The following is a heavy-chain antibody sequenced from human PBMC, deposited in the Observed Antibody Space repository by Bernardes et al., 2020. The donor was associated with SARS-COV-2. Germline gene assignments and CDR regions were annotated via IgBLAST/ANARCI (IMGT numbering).Heavy chain of an antibody. V-gene: IGHV4-39*01. CDR1: GGSISSRSYF. CDR3: TRHAIPRINVWPYFQE. CDR2: IYYSGSI. J-gene: IGHJ4*02. Sequence: SETLSLTCAVSGGSISSRSYFWGWVRQPPGKGLEWIASIYYSGSIHYSPSLKSRVTISVDMSKDQFSLKLASVTAADTGMYFCTRHAIPRINVWPYFQEWGQGTRVTVSS. D-gene: IGHD3-16*01.